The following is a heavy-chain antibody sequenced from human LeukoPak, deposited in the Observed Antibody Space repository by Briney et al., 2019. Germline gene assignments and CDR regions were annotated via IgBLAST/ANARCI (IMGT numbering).Heavy chain of an antibody. D-gene: IGHD5-12*01. J-gene: IGHJ6*02. CDR1: GGSISSYY. CDR3: ARLPSGYDPYYYYGMDV. CDR2: IYYSGST. V-gene: IGHV4-59*08. Sequence: SETLSLTCTVSGGSISSYYWSWIRQPPGKGLEWIGYIYYSGSTNYNPSLKSQVTISVDTSKNQFSLKLSSVTAADTAVYYCARLPSGYDPYYYYGMDVWGQGTTVTVSS.